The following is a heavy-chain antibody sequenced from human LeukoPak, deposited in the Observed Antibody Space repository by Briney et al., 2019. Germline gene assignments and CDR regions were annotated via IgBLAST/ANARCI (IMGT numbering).Heavy chain of an antibody. CDR2: IYPGDSDT. J-gene: IGHJ3*02. CDR1: GYNSTNYR. D-gene: IGHD1-20*01. Sequence: GESLKISCKGSGYNSTNYRIGWVRQMPGKGLEWMGIIYPGDSDTRYSPSFQGQVTISADKSISTAYLQWSSLKASDTAMYYCARGELYNWNDATDAFDIWGQGTMVTVSS. V-gene: IGHV5-51*01. CDR3: ARGELYNWNDATDAFDI.